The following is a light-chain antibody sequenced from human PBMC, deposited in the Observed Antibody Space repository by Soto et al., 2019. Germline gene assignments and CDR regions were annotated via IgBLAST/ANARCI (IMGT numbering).Light chain of an antibody. Sequence: IRMTQSPSSFSASTGDRVTITCRASQSINSFLNWYQQKPGKAPRLLIYAASSLQSGVPSRFSGSGSGTDFTLTVSSLQPEDFATYYCHQSYDIPTFGQGTRLEIK. J-gene: IGKJ5*01. CDR2: AAS. V-gene: IGKV1-39*01. CDR3: HQSYDIPT. CDR1: QSINSF.